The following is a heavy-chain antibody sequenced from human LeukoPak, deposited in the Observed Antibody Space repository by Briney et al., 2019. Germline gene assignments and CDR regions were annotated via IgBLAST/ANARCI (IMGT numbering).Heavy chain of an antibody. J-gene: IGHJ5*02. Sequence: ASVKVSCKASGYTFTSYGISWVRQAPGQGLEGMGWISAYNGNTNYAQKLQGRVTMTTDTSTSTAYMELRSLRSDDTAVYYCARDYDYYDSSGYPPYNWFDPWGQGTLVTVSS. CDR2: ISAYNGNT. V-gene: IGHV1-18*01. CDR1: GYTFTSYG. CDR3: ARDYDYYDSSGYPPYNWFDP. D-gene: IGHD3-22*01.